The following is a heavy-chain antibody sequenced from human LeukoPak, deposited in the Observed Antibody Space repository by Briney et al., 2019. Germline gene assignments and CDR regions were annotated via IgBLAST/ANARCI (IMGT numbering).Heavy chain of an antibody. CDR3: ARGQFSRLVSTHNWFDP. Sequence: GASVTVSCKASGYTFTGYYMHWVRQAPGQGLEWMGWINPNSGGTNYAQKFQGRVTMTRDTSISTAYMELSRLRSDDTAVYYCARGQFSRLVSTHNWFDPWGQGTLVTVSS. V-gene: IGHV1-2*02. J-gene: IGHJ5*02. CDR1: GYTFTGYY. D-gene: IGHD3-9*01. CDR2: INPNSGGT.